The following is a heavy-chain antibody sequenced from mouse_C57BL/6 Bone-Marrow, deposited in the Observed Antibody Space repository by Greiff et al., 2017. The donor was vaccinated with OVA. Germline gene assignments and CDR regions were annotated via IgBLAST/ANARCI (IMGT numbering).Heavy chain of an antibody. J-gene: IGHJ4*01. CDR3: ARRGYLGYYYGSSYDAMDY. D-gene: IGHD1-1*01. CDR2: INPNNGGT. CDR1: GYTFTDYY. Sequence: EVQLQQSGPELVKPGASVKISCKASGYTFTDYYMNWVKQSHGKSLEWIGDINPNNGGTSYNQKFKGKATLTVDKSSSTAYMELRSLTSEDSAVYYCARRGYLGYYYGSSYDAMDYWGQGTSVTVAS. V-gene: IGHV1-26*01.